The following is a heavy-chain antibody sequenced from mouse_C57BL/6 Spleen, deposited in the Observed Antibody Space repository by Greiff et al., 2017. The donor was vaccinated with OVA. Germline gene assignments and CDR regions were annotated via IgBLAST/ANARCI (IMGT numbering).Heavy chain of an antibody. CDR1: CFSINSACS. Sequence: EVQLQESGPSLVRPSQTLSLTCTVTCFSINSACSWIWIRQFPGNKLAYIGYTFFSRITYYNPSLASPTYLTRDTSKNQYSLKLSSVTTEDTATYCCARDGGDAMDYWGQGTSVTVSS. V-gene: IGHV3-3*01. J-gene: IGHJ4*01. CDR2: TFFSRIT. CDR3: ARDGGDAMDY.